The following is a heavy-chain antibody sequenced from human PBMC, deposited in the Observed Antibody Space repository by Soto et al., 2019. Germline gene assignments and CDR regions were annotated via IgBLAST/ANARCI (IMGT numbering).Heavy chain of an antibody. Sequence: PVGSLRLSCAASGFIFTNYAMNWVRQAPGKGLEWVSVIGGRGNSAYYADSVQGRYTISRDNSKNTLSLQMGRLTADDTAIYYCVREGRGSFDFWGRGTMVTVAS. D-gene: IGHD5-12*01. CDR3: VREGRGSFDF. V-gene: IGHV3-23*01. J-gene: IGHJ3*01. CDR1: GFIFTNYA. CDR2: IGGRGNSA.